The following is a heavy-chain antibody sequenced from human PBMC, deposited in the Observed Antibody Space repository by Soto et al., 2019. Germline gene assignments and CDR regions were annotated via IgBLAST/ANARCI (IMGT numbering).Heavy chain of an antibody. Sequence: SETLSLTCTVSGGSISSDDYYWNWIRQRPGKGLEWIGNIYYRGNTNYNPSLKCRIIMSMDMSENQFSLKLTSVTAADTAVYYCARGWDYYWMDVWGQGSTVT. CDR3: ARGWDYYWMDV. D-gene: IGHD3-16*01. CDR1: GGSISSDDYY. J-gene: IGHJ6*02. V-gene: IGHV4-31*03. CDR2: IYYRGNT.